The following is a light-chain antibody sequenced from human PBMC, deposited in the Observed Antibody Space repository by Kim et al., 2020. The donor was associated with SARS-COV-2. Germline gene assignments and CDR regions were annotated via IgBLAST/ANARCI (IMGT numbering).Light chain of an antibody. CDR2: DVS. Sequence: GQSITISLAGSASDVRAYNYVSWFQQHPGKAPKLMIYDVSNRPSGVSNRFSGSKSGNTASLTISGLQAEDEADYYCSSYTISSTWVFGGGTKLTVL. CDR3: SSYTISSTWV. CDR1: ASDVRAYNY. J-gene: IGLJ2*01. V-gene: IGLV2-14*03.